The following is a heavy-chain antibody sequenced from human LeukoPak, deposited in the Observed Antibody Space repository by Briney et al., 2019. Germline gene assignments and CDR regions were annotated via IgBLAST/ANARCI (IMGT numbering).Heavy chain of an antibody. Sequence: QSGGSLRLSCAVSGFNFSSNDMHWVRQPTGKGLEWVSGISNAGDTYYPDSVKGRFTISRKNAKSSFYLQMNSLRAGDTTVYYCASGERGFDYWGQGTLVTVSS. CDR2: ISNAGDT. CDR1: GFNFSSND. V-gene: IGHV3-13*01. J-gene: IGHJ4*02. CDR3: ASGERGFDY. D-gene: IGHD7-27*01.